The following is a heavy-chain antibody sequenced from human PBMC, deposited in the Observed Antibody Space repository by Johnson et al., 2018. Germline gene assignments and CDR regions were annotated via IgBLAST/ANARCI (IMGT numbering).Heavy chain of an antibody. Sequence: VQLVQSGGGVVRXGGSXRLXCAASGFTFDDYGMSWVRQAPGKGLEWVYGINWNGGSTGYAASVKGRFTLSSDNAKKSLYLQMNSLRAEDTALYHCARVQLTYDILTGYPSPYYYYGMDVWGQGTTVTVSS. CDR2: INWNGGST. J-gene: IGHJ6*02. D-gene: IGHD3-9*01. CDR3: ARVQLTYDILTGYPSPYYYYGMDV. CDR1: GFTFDDYG. V-gene: IGHV3-20*01.